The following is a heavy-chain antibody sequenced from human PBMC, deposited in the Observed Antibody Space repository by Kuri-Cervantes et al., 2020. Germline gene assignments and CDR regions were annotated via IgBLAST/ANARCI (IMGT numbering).Heavy chain of an antibody. V-gene: IGHV2-5*01. CDR2: IYWNDDK. Sequence: SGPTLVKPTQTLTLTCTFSGLSLSTSGVGVGWIRQPPGKALEWLALIYWNDDKRYSPSLKSRLTITKDTSKNQVVLTMTNMDPVDTATYYCAHTPSSGYLRGSNWFDPWGQGTLVTVSS. CDR1: GLSLSTSGVG. CDR3: AHTPSSGYLRGSNWFDP. J-gene: IGHJ5*02. D-gene: IGHD3-22*01.